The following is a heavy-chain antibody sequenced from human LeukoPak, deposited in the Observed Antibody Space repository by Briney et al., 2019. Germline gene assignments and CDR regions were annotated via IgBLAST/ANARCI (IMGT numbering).Heavy chain of an antibody. CDR2: IYIGGST. V-gene: IGHV3-53*01. J-gene: IGHJ4*02. D-gene: IGHD6-13*01. Sequence: GGSLRLSCAASGFTVSSNYMSWVRQAPGKGLEWVSVIYIGGSTYYADSVKGRFTISRDSSKNTLYLQMNSLRAEDTAVYYCAPLISSWKYFDYWGQGTLVTVSS. CDR3: APLISSWKYFDY. CDR1: GFTVSSNY.